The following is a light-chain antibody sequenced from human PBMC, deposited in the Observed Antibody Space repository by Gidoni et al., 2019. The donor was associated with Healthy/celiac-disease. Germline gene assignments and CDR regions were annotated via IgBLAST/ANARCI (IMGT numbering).Light chain of an antibody. CDR1: ERSSNW. CDR2: TAS. Sequence: DIQMTQSPSTLSASVGDRVTITCRASERSSNWLYWYQQKPGKALKLIIYTASRLESGVPSRFSGSGSVTEFTLTISSLQPDDFATYFCQQYETFWTFGQGTKVEV. J-gene: IGKJ1*01. CDR3: QQYETFWT. V-gene: IGKV1-5*03.